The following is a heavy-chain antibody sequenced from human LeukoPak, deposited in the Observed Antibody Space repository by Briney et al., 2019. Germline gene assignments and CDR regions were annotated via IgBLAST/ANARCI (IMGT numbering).Heavy chain of an antibody. Sequence: PSETLSLTCAVYGGSFSGYYWSWIRQPPGKGLEWIGEINHSGSTNYNPSLKSRVTISVDTSKNQFSLKLSSVTAADTAVYYCARGPGVVVVAFDYWGQGTLVTVSS. CDR1: GGSFSGYY. J-gene: IGHJ4*02. CDR3: ARGPGVVVVAFDY. V-gene: IGHV4-34*01. CDR2: INHSGST. D-gene: IGHD2-15*01.